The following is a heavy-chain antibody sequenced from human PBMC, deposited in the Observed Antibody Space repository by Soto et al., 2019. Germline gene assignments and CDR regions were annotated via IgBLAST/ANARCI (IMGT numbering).Heavy chain of an antibody. CDR3: ARRNDYSNYYFDY. Sequence: SETLSLTCTVSGGSISSYYWSWIRQPPGKGLEWIGYIYYSGSTNYNPSLKSRVTISVDTSKNQFSLKLSSVTAADTAVYYCARRNDYSNYYFDYWGQGTLVTVSS. CDR2: IYYSGST. V-gene: IGHV4-59*01. CDR1: GGSISSYY. J-gene: IGHJ4*02. D-gene: IGHD4-4*01.